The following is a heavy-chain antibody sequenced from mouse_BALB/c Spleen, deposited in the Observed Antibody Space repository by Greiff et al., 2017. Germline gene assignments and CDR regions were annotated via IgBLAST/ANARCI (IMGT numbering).Heavy chain of an antibody. J-gene: IGHJ1*01. CDR3: TRAYYYGSSYWYFDV. V-gene: IGHV5-6-4*01. Sequence: EVMLVESGGGLVKPGGSLKLSCAASGFTFSSYTMSWVRQTPEKRLEWVATISSGGSYTYYPDSVKGRFTISRDNAKNTLYLQMSRLKSEDTAMYYCTRAYYYGSSYWYFDVWGAGTTVTVSS. D-gene: IGHD1-1*01. CDR1: GFTFSSYT. CDR2: ISSGGSYT.